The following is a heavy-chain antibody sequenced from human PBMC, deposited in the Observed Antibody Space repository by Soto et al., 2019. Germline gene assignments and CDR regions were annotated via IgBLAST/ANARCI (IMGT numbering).Heavy chain of an antibody. Sequence: PSETLSLTCAVYGGSFSGYYWSWIRQPPGKGLEWIGEINHSGSTNYNPSLKSRVTISVDTSKNQFSLKLSSVTAADTAVYYCAREAPGDFWSGYYRPRISDYWGQGTLVTVSS. CDR3: AREAPGDFWSGYYRPRISDY. CDR1: GGSFSGYY. J-gene: IGHJ4*02. V-gene: IGHV4-34*01. D-gene: IGHD3-3*01. CDR2: INHSGST.